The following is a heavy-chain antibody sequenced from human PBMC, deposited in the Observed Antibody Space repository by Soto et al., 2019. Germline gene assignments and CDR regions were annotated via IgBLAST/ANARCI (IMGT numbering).Heavy chain of an antibody. D-gene: IGHD4-17*01. CDR1: GGTFSSYA. CDR3: ASEGGYTVTSWFDP. J-gene: IGHJ5*02. CDR2: IIPIFGTA. Sequence: QVQLVQSGAEVKKPGSSVKVSCKASGGTFSSYAISWVRQAPGQGLEWMGGIIPIFGTANYAQKFQGRVTIPADESTSTGYMELSSLRSEDTAVYYCASEGGYTVTSWFDPWGQGTLVTVSS. V-gene: IGHV1-69*12.